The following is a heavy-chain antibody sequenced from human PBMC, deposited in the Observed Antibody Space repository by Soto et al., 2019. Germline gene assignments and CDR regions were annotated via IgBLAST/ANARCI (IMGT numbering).Heavy chain of an antibody. J-gene: IGHJ6*02. V-gene: IGHV1-69*06. CDR3: AREGYRDGYNMYYYYYGMDV. Sequence: QVQLVQSGAEVKKPGSSVKVSCKASGGTFSSYAISWVRQAPGQGLEWMGGIIPIFGTANYAQKFQGIVTITADKSTSTAYMDLSSLRSEDTAVYYCAREGYRDGYNMYYYYYGMDVWGQGTTVTVSS. CDR1: GGTFSSYA. CDR2: IIPIFGTA. D-gene: IGHD5-12*01.